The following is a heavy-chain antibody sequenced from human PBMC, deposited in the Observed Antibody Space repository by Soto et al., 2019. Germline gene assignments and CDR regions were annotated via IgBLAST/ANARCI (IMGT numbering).Heavy chain of an antibody. CDR3: ARDFTGWPPDGVDS. V-gene: IGHV1-18*01. CDR2: ISAYNGNT. J-gene: IGHJ4*02. Sequence: QVHLVQSGAEVKSPGASVKVSCKASGFPFTSYAITWVRQAPGQGLEWMGWISAYNGNTKYAQNLQGRVAMTTDSSTSNAYMELGSLTSDDTAVYYCARDFTGWPPDGVDSWGQGTLVTVSS. D-gene: IGHD3-16*01. CDR1: GFPFTSYA.